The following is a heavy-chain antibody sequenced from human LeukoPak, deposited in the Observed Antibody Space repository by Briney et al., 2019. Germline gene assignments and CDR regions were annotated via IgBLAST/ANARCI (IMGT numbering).Heavy chain of an antibody. D-gene: IGHD3-10*01. CDR2: IYYSGST. CDR3: ARGTRSWSGSGSYYMYYFDY. J-gene: IGHJ4*02. Sequence: TASETLSLTCTVSGGSISGYYWSWIRQPPGKGLEWIGYIYYSGSTNYNPSLKSRVTISVDTSKNQFSLKLSSVTAADTAAYYCARGTRSWSGSGSYYMYYFDYWGQGTLVTVSS. CDR1: GGSISGYY. V-gene: IGHV4-59*01.